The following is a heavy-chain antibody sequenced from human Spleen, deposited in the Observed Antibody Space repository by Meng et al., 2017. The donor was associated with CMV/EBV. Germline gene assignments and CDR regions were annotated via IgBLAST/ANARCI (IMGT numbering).Heavy chain of an antibody. D-gene: IGHD6-6*01. Sequence: GSLRLSCTVSGGSISSSSYYRGWIRQPPGKGLEWIGSIYYSGSTYYNPSLKSRVTISVDTSKNQFSLKLSSVTAADTAVYYCARVDPPSSSSPYGYFQHWGQGTLVTVSS. CDR3: ARVDPPSSSSPYGYFQH. V-gene: IGHV4-39*07. CDR1: GGSISSSSYY. CDR2: IYYSGST. J-gene: IGHJ1*01.